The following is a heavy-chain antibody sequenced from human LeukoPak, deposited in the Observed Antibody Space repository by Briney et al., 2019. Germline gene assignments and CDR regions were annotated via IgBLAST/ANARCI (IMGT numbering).Heavy chain of an antibody. D-gene: IGHD1-1*01. CDR3: ARETPTGAFDI. CDR1: GYSISSGYY. V-gene: IGHV4-38-2*02. J-gene: IGHJ3*02. Sequence: TSETLSLTCTVSGYSISSGYYWGWIRQPPGKGLEWIGSIYHSGSTYYNPSLKSRVTISVDTSKNQFSLKLSSVTAADTAVYYCARETPTGAFDIWGQGTMVTVSS. CDR2: IYHSGST.